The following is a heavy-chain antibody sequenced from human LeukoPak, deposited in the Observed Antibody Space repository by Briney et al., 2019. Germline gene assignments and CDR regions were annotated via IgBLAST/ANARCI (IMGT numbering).Heavy chain of an antibody. CDR2: ISYDGNSK. Sequence: GGSLRLSCAASGFTFSNYAMHWVRQAPGKGLEWVAVISYDGNSKYYEDSAKGRFTISRDNSKNTLYLQMNSLRAEDTAVYYCARDELPTLRFLEWPNYYYYGMDVWGQGTTVTVSS. D-gene: IGHD3-3*01. CDR3: ARDELPTLRFLEWPNYYYYGMDV. CDR1: GFTFSNYA. J-gene: IGHJ6*02. V-gene: IGHV3-30*04.